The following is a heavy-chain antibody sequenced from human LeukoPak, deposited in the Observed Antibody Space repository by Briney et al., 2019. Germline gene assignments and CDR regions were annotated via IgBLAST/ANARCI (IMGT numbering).Heavy chain of an antibody. CDR2: IYPGDSDT. CDR1: GYSFTSYW. CDR3: ARREDSGYDFVDY. V-gene: IGHV5-51*01. Sequence: GESLKISCKGSGYSFTSYWIGWVRPMPGKGLEWMGIIYPGDSDTRYSPSFQGRVTISADKSISTAYLQWSSLKASDTAMYYCARREDSGYDFVDYWGQGTLVTVSS. D-gene: IGHD5-12*01. J-gene: IGHJ4*02.